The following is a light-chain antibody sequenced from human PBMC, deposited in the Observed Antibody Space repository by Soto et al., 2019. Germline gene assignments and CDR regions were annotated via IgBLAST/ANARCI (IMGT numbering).Light chain of an antibody. V-gene: IGKV1-5*03. Sequence: DIQMTQSPSTLSASVGDRVTITCRASQSISSWLAWYQQKPGKAPKLLIYKASSLESGVPSWFSGSGSGTESTLTISRLQPDDFASYYCQQYNSYWTFGRGTKVEIK. J-gene: IGKJ1*01. CDR2: KAS. CDR3: QQYNSYWT. CDR1: QSISSW.